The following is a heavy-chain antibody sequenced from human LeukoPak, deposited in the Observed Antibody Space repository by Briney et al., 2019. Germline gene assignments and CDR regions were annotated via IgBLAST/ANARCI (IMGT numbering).Heavy chain of an antibody. CDR2: ISYDGSNK. CDR3: ARTGYVWGSSYYFDY. CDR1: GFTFSSYA. V-gene: IGHV3-30-3*01. J-gene: IGHJ4*02. D-gene: IGHD3-16*01. Sequence: PGGSLRLSCAASGFTFSSYAMHWVRQTPGKGLEWVAVISYDGSNKYYADSVKGRFTISRDNSKNTLYLQMNSLTAEDTAVYYCARTGYVWGSSYYFDYWGQGTLVTVSS.